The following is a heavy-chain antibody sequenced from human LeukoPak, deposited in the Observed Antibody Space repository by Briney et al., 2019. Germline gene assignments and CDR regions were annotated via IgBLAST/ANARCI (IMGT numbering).Heavy chain of an antibody. CDR3: ARALRLRDYFDY. D-gene: IGHD3-16*01. Sequence: ASVKVSCKASGYTFTSYGISWVRQPPGQGLEWMGWVSAYNGNTNYAQKLQGRVTMTTDTSTSTAYMELRSLRSDDTAVYYCARALRLRDYFDYWGQGTLVTVSS. CDR1: GYTFTSYG. J-gene: IGHJ4*02. V-gene: IGHV1-18*01. CDR2: VSAYNGNT.